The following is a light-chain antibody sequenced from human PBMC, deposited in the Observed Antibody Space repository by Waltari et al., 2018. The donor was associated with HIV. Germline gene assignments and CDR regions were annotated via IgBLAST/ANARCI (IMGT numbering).Light chain of an antibody. V-gene: IGLV2-14*01. CDR1: SSDVGGYNY. CDR2: DVS. J-gene: IGLJ2*01. Sequence: QSALTQPASVSGSPGQSITISCTGTSSDVGGYNYVSWYQHHPGQAPKLMIFDVSNRPSGVSNRFSGSKSGNTASLTISGLQAEDEADYYCNSYTSRSHVIFGGGTKLTVL. CDR3: NSYTSRSHVI.